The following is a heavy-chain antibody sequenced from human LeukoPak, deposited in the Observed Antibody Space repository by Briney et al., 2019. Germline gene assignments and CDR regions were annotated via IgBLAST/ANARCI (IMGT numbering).Heavy chain of an antibody. CDR1: GFTFRDYY. V-gene: IGHV3-11*01. D-gene: IGHD3-16*02. J-gene: IGHJ4*02. Sequence: GGSLRLSCAASGFTFRDYYMSWIRQTPGKGLEWVSYISNSGSIIHYADSVKGRFTISRDNAKNSLNLQMNSLRAEDTAVYYCARLKGELSAFDYWGQGTLVTVSS. CDR3: ARLKGELSAFDY. CDR2: ISNSGSII.